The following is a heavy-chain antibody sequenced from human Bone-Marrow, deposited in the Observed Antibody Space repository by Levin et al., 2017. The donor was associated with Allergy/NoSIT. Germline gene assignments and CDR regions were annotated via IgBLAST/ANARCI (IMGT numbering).Heavy chain of an antibody. CDR3: TKEGYGDYHDN. Sequence: GGSLRLSCVASGFTFSNAWMSWVRQAPGKGLEWVGRIKSKTHGGTADFAAPLEGRFTISRDDSKNTLFLQLNSLKTEDTAVYYCTKEGYGDYHDNWGQGTLVTVSS. D-gene: IGHD4/OR15-4a*01. CDR1: GFTFSNAW. J-gene: IGHJ4*02. V-gene: IGHV3-15*01. CDR2: IKSKTHGGTA.